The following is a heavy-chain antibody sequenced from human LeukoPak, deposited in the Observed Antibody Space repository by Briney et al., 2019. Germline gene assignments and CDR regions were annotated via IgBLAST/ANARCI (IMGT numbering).Heavy chain of an antibody. J-gene: IGHJ4*02. D-gene: IGHD4-23*01. CDR1: GFTVSSNH. Sequence: PGGSLRLSCAASGFTVSSNHMSWVRQAPGKGLEWVSVIYSGGSTYYADSVKGRFTISRDNSKNTLYLQMNSLRAEDTAVYYCARDRATVVTYYFDYWGQGTLVTVSS. V-gene: IGHV3-53*01. CDR3: ARDRATVVTYYFDY. CDR2: IYSGGST.